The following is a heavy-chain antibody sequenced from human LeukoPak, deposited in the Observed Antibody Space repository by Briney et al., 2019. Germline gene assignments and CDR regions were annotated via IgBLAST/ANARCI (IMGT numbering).Heavy chain of an antibody. D-gene: IGHD6-19*01. J-gene: IGHJ4*02. V-gene: IGHV1-69*13. CDR2: VTPIFGKV. Sequence: SVKVSCKASGGSLSSSTINWVRQPPGQGLEWMGGVTPIFGKVQYTQNFQGRITISADGSTSTAYMELHSLRAGDTAVYYCARLADQSFYYWGQGTLVTVSS. CDR3: ARLADQSFYY. CDR1: GGSLSSST.